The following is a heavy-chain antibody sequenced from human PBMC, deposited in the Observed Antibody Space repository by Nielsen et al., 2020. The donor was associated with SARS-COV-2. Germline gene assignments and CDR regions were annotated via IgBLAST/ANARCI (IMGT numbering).Heavy chain of an antibody. V-gene: IGHV3-9*01. CDR3: ARDRLYSSSWYIDY. CDR2: ISWNSGSI. D-gene: IGHD6-13*01. J-gene: IGHJ4*02. CDR1: GFTFDDYA. Sequence: GGSLRLSCAASGFTFDDYAMHWVRQAPGKGLEWVSGISWNSGSIGYADSVKGRFTISRDNAKNSLYLQMNSLRAEDTAVYYCARDRLYSSSWYIDYWGQGTLVTVSS.